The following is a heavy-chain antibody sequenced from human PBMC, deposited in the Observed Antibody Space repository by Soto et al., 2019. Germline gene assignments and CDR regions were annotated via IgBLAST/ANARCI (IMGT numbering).Heavy chain of an antibody. V-gene: IGHV3-23*01. CDR3: AADRESDAAPGAFPFDK. CDR2: ISGSGGST. D-gene: IGHD6-13*01. J-gene: IGHJ3*02. Sequence: GGSLRLSCAASGFTFSSYAMSWVRQAPGKGLEWVSAISGSGGSTYYADSVKGRFTISRNNSKNTLYLQMNSRSSDETAVYYCAADRESDAAPGAFPFDKWGQGTVVTFSS. CDR1: GFTFSSYA.